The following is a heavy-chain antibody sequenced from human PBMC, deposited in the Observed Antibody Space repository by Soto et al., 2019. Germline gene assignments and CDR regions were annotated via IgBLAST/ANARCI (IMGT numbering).Heavy chain of an antibody. J-gene: IGHJ4*02. CDR2: ISYDGSNK. CDR3: AREIERLLGY. D-gene: IGHD3-3*01. Sequence: QVQVVESGGGVVKPGRSLRLSCAASGFTFSSYAMHWVRQAPGKGLEWMAVISYDGSNKYYADSVKGRFTISRDNSKNTLYLQMNSLRAEDTAVYYCAREIERLLGYWGQGTLVTVSS. CDR1: GFTFSSYA. V-gene: IGHV3-30-3*01.